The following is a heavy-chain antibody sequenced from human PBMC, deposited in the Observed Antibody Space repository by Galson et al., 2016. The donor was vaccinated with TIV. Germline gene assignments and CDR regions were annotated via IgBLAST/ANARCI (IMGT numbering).Heavy chain of an antibody. CDR3: ARKLARNRNGWFDH. CDR1: GFSLRTSAVC. CDR2: IDWEDDK. V-gene: IGHV2-70*01. J-gene: IGHJ5*02. D-gene: IGHD1-14*01. Sequence: PALVKPTQTLTLTCTFSGFSLRTSAVCVSWIRQAPGKPLEWLALIDWEDDKHYSPSLKTRLTITKDTSKNRVVLTMTNIGPEDTATYYWARKLARNRNGWFDHWGQGVRVTVSS.